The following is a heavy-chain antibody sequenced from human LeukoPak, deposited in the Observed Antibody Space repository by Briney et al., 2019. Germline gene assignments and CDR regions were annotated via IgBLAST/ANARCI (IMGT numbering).Heavy chain of an antibody. D-gene: IGHD3-22*01. J-gene: IGHJ6*02. CDR2: IKQDGSEK. V-gene: IGHV3-7*01. CDR3: ARDQGYYDSSGFERAVVGMDV. Sequence: GGSLRLSCAASGFIFSSYWMSWVRQAPGKGLEWVANIKQDGSEKYYVDSVKGRFTISRDNAKNSLYLQMNSLRAEDTAVYYCARDQGYYDSSGFERAVVGMDVWDQGTTVTVSS. CDR1: GFIFSSYW.